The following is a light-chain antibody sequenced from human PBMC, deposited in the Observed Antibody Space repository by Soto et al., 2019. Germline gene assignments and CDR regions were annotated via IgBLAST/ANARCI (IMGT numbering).Light chain of an antibody. J-gene: IGKJ5*01. CDR3: QQRSNWLIT. CDR1: QSVKSN. V-gene: IGKV3-11*01. CDR2: DAS. Sequence: EIVMTHSPGTLSVSPWERATLSCWASQSVKSNLAWYQQRTGQAPRLLIYDASNRATGIPDRFSGSGSGTDFTLTISSLEPEDFAVYYCQQRSNWLITFGQGTRLEIK.